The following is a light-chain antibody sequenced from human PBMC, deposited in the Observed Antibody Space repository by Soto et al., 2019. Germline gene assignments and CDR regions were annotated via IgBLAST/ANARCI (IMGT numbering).Light chain of an antibody. Sequence: EIVMTQSAATLAVYPGERATLSCRASQSVSSNLAWYQQKRGQAPRLLIYGASTRATGIPARFSGSGSGTEFTLTISSLQSEDFAVYYCQQYDNWPFTFGPGTKVDIK. CDR1: QSVSSN. V-gene: IGKV3-15*01. CDR2: GAS. J-gene: IGKJ3*01. CDR3: QQYDNWPFT.